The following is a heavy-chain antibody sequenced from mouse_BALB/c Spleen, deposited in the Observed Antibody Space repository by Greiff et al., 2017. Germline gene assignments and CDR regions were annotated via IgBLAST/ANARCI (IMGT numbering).Heavy chain of an antibody. V-gene: IGHV1-5*01. D-gene: IGHD1-1*01. CDR2: IYPGNSDT. Sequence: VQLQQSGTVLARPGASVKMSCKASGYTFTSYWMHWVKQRPGQGLEWIGAIYPGNSDTSYNQKFKGKAKLTAVTSTSTAYMELSSLTNEDSAVYYCTGRHYGSSSYYFDYWGQGTTLTVSS. CDR3: TGRHYGSSSYYFDY. J-gene: IGHJ2*01. CDR1: GYTFTSYW.